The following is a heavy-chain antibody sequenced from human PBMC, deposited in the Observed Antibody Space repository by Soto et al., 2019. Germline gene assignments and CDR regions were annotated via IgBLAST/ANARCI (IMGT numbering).Heavy chain of an antibody. V-gene: IGHV4-61*08. CDR1: GDSVSGGDYY. CDR3: ARDRTYNDFWSGYPNNWFDP. J-gene: IGHJ5*02. CDR2: IYYSGST. D-gene: IGHD3-3*01. Sequence: SETLCLTYTVSGDSVSGGDYYWSWIRQPPGKGLEWIGYIYYSGSTTCHPSLKSRVTISVDMSKNQFSLKLTSVTAADTAVYYCARDRTYNDFWSGYPNNWFDPWGQGILVTVSS.